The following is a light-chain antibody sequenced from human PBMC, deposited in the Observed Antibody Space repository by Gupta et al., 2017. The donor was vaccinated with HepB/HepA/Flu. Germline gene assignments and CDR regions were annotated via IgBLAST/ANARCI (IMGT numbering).Light chain of an antibody. CDR1: SSNIGGNS. J-gene: IGLJ3*02. CDR2: CEK. CDR3: GASDASMQSYV. V-gene: IGLV1-44*01. Sequence: QSVLTQPPSASGTPGQRVTISCSGRSSNIGGNSVKWYHQRTGTDPKILIYCEKQRPSGVTDRVLSYSSGNYASTHTRVLPSEEEADDYCGASDASMQSYVFGGGTKLTVL.